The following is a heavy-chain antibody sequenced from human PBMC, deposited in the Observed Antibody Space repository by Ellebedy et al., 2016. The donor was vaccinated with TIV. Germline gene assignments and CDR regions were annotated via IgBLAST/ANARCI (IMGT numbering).Heavy chain of an antibody. CDR1: GFTFSGYW. CDR3: ARAGGSYSMDF. CDR2: INTDGSII. J-gene: IGHJ4*02. Sequence: GESLKISCAASGFTFSGYWLHWVRQVPGKGLVWVPRINTDGSIISYADSVKGRFTVSRDNAKNTLYLQLNSLRAEDTAVYHCARAGGSYSMDFWGQGTLVTVSS. V-gene: IGHV3-74*01. D-gene: IGHD1-26*01.